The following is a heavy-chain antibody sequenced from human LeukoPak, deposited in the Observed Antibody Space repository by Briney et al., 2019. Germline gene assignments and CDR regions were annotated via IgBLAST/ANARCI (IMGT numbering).Heavy chain of an antibody. V-gene: IGHV3-30*18. CDR3: AKDLGGTGSYFNY. CDR1: GFTFSSYG. D-gene: IGHD7-27*01. J-gene: IGHJ4*02. Sequence: GGSLRLSCIASGFTFSSYGMHWVRQTPGKELEWVALISYDGSNKVYADSVKGRFTISRDNSKNTLSLQMNSLRAEDTALYYCAKDLGGTGSYFNYWGQGTLVTVSS. CDR2: ISYDGSNK.